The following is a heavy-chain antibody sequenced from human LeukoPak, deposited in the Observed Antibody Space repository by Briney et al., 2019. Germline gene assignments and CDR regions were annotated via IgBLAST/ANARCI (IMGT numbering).Heavy chain of an antibody. J-gene: IGHJ4*02. CDR3: AREEKTTGYSSGWSDYFDY. V-gene: IGHV6-1*01. CDR1: GDSVSSNSAA. D-gene: IGHD6-19*01. Sequence: SQTLSLTCAISGDSVSSNSAAWNWIRQSPSRGLEWLGRTYYRSKWYNDYAVSVKSRITINPDTSKNQFSLQLNSVTPEDTAVYYCAREEKTTGYSSGWSDYFDYWGQGTLVTVSS. CDR2: TYYRSKWYN.